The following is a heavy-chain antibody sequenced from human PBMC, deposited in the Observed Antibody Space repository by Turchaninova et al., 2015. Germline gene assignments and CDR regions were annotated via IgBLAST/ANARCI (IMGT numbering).Heavy chain of an antibody. V-gene: IGHV1-3*01. CDR2: IKSGKGNT. Sequence: VQLVQSGAEVMKPGDSVKVSCRASGYTFTDDARHWVRQAPGQRLEWMGRIKSGKGNTKYSQKFQGRITIIRDTSASTAYMELRSLRSEDTAVYYCARSEDDILTGSPYYFDYWGQGTLVTVSS. CDR3: ARSEDDILTGSPYYFDY. J-gene: IGHJ4*02. CDR1: GYTFTDDA. D-gene: IGHD3-9*01.